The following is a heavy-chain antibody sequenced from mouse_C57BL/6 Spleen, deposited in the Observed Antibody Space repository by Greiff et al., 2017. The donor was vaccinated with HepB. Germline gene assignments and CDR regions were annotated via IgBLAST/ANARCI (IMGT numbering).Heavy chain of an antibody. D-gene: IGHD4-1*01. CDR2: IYPGDGDT. V-gene: IGHV1-82*01. CDR3: ARQAGTRGFAY. Sequence: VQLQQSGPELVKPGASVKISCKVSGYAFSSSWMNWVKQRPGKGLEWIGRIYPGDGDTNYNGKFKGKATLTADKSSSTAYMQLSSLTSEDSAVYFCARQAGTRGFAYWGQGTLVTVSA. CDR1: GYAFSSSW. J-gene: IGHJ3*01.